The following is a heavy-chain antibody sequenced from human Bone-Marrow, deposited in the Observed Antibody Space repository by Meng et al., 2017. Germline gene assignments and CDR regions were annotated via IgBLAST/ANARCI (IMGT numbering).Heavy chain of an antibody. CDR3: TTDRGLYCTNGVWYGGDYYGKDV. Sequence: GASLKISCAASGFTFSNAWMSWGRQAPGRGLEWGGRIKSKTEGGTTDYAAPVKGRFTISRDDSKNTLYLQMNSLKTEDTAVYYCTTDRGLYCTNGVWYGGDYYGKDVWGQGTTVTVSS. D-gene: IGHD2-8*01. CDR1: GFTFSNAW. CDR2: IKSKTEGGTT. J-gene: IGHJ6*02. V-gene: IGHV3-15*01.